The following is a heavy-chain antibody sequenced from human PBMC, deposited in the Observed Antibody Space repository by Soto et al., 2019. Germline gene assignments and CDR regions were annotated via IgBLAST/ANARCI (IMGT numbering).Heavy chain of an antibody. V-gene: IGHV1-69*13. J-gene: IGHJ5*02. CDR1: GGPFSTYA. D-gene: IGHD3-10*01. CDR2: IIPIFGTA. Sequence: GASVKVSCKASGGPFSTYAISWVRQAPGQGLEWMGGIIPIFGTANYAQRFLGRVTISADDSTSTAYMELRSLTSDDTAVYYCAKALTMASPNWFDPWGQGTQVTAPQ. CDR3: AKALTMASPNWFDP.